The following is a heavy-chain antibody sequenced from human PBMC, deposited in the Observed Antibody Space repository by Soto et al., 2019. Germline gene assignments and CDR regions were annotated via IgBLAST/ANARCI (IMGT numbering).Heavy chain of an antibody. CDR1: GYIFTNHY. Sequence: QVQLVQSGAEVKKPGASVKVSCKASGYIFTNHYIHWVRQAPGQGLEWMGIINPSGGSTNYLQKCQGRTTMTRDTSTSTVYMELSSLRSEDTAVYFCARADYYDSSGFFCDCWGQGTLVTVSS. J-gene: IGHJ4*02. CDR3: ARADYYDSSGFFCDC. V-gene: IGHV1-46*01. D-gene: IGHD3-22*01. CDR2: INPSGGST.